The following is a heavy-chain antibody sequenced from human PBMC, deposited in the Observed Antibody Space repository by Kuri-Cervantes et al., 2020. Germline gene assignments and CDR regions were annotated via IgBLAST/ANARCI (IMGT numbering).Heavy chain of an antibody. Sequence: ASVKVSCKASGYSFSSYGMNWMRQAPGQGLEWMGWISAYNGNTNYAQKLQGRVTITADESTSTAYMELSSLRSEDTAVYYCARDPYSSGWYSVHYYDSSGYFDYWGQGTLVTVSS. CDR3: ARDPYSSGWYSVHYYDSSGYFDY. V-gene: IGHV1-18*01. D-gene: IGHD3-22*01. CDR1: GYSFSSYG. J-gene: IGHJ4*02. CDR2: ISAYNGNT.